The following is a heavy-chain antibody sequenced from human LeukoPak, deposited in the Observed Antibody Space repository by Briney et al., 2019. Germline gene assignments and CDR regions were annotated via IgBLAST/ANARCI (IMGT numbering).Heavy chain of an antibody. Sequence: SETLSLTCAVSGYSISSGYYWGWIRQPPGKGREWIGSIYHSGSTYNNPSLKSRVTISVDTSQNQFSLKLSSVTAADTAVYYCARTTGTTTIDYWGQGTLVTVSS. J-gene: IGHJ4*02. CDR2: IYHSGST. D-gene: IGHD1-1*01. V-gene: IGHV4-38-2*01. CDR3: ARTTGTTTIDY. CDR1: GYSISSGYY.